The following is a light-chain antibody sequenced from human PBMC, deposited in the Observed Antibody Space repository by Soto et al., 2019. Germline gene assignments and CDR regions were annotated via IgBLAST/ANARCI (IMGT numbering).Light chain of an antibody. J-gene: IGLJ3*02. V-gene: IGLV1-40*01. CDR3: QSYDSSLSGGV. Sequence: QSALTQPPSVSGAPGQRVTISCTGSSSNIGAGYDVHWYQQLPGTAPKLLIYVNNNRPSGVPDRFSGSKSGTSASLAITGLQAEDEADYYCQSYDSSLSGGVFGGGTKLTVL. CDR2: VNN. CDR1: SSNIGAGYD.